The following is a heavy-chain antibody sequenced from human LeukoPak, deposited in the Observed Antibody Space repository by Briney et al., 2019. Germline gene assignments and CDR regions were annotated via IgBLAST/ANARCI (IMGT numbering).Heavy chain of an antibody. D-gene: IGHD6-19*01. CDR3: ARRNVGYRSGQLDY. CDR1: GGSISSGSYY. V-gene: IGHV4-61*02. CDR2: IYTSGST. J-gene: IGHJ4*02. Sequence: SETLSLTCTVSGGSISSGSYYWSWIRQPAGKGLEWIGRIYTSGSTNYNPSLKSRVTISVDTSKNQFSLKLSSVTAADTAVYYCARRNVGYRSGQLDYWGQGTLVTVSS.